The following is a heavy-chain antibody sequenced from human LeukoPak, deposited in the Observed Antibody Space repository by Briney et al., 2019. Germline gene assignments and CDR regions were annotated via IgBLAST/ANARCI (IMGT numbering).Heavy chain of an antibody. CDR2: ISYSGST. CDR3: ATYFYGEYGSYYFDY. V-gene: IGHV4-39*07. CDR1: GGSISSTSNY. D-gene: IGHD4-17*01. Sequence: PSETLSLTCAVSGGSISSTSNYWGWIRQPPGKGLEWIGTISYSGSTYYTPSLKSRVTISEDTSKYQFSLKLSSVTAADTAVYYCATYFYGEYGSYYFDYWGQGTLVTVSS. J-gene: IGHJ4*02.